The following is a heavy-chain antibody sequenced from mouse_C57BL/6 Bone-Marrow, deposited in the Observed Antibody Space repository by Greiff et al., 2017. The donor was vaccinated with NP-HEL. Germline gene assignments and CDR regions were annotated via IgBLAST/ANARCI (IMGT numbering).Heavy chain of an antibody. J-gene: IGHJ3*01. Sequence: QVQLKQSGAELVKPGASVKLSCKASGYTFTSYWMHWVKQRPGQGLEWIGMIHPNSGSTNYNEKFKSKATLTVDTSSSTAYMQLSSLTSEDSAVYYCARRGFYGYDGFAYWGQGTLVTVSA. CDR2: IHPNSGST. V-gene: IGHV1-64*01. CDR3: ARRGFYGYDGFAY. CDR1: GYTFTSYW. D-gene: IGHD2-2*01.